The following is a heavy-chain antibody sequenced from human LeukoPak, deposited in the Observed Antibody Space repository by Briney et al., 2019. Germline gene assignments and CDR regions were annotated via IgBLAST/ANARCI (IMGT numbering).Heavy chain of an antibody. V-gene: IGHV4-39*07. D-gene: IGHD3-10*01. CDR1: GGSISSSSYY. Sequence: NPSETLSLTCTVSGGSISSSSYYWGWIRQPPGKGLEWIGSIYYSGSTYYNPSLKSRVTISVDTSKNQFSLKLSSVTAADTAVYYCARESNYHGSGTGWFDPWGQGTLVTVSS. CDR3: ARESNYHGSGTGWFDP. CDR2: IYYSGST. J-gene: IGHJ5*02.